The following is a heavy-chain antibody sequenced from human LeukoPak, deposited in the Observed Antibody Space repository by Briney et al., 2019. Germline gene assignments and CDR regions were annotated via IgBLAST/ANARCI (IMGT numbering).Heavy chain of an antibody. Sequence: GASLQISCKGSGHSFTSYWIGWVRQMPGKGLEWMGIIYPGDSDTRYSPSFQGQVTISADKSISTAYLQWSSLKASDTAMYYCARVDTATHDAFGIWGQGTMVTVSS. CDR2: IYPGDSDT. CDR3: ARVDTATHDAFGI. CDR1: GHSFTSYW. V-gene: IGHV5-51*01. J-gene: IGHJ3*02. D-gene: IGHD5-18*01.